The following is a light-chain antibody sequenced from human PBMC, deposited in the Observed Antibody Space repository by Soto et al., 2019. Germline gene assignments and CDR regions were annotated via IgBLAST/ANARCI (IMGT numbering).Light chain of an antibody. J-gene: IGKJ2*01. V-gene: IGKV1-5*03. Sequence: DIQMTQSPSTLSASVGDRVTISCRTSQSVGSNLAWYQQKPGKVPKLLIFQASTLETGVPSRFSGSGSGTEFTLSISSLQPDDFATYYCQHYDVYPYASGQGTKVEIK. CDR2: QAS. CDR1: QSVGSN. CDR3: QHYDVYPYA.